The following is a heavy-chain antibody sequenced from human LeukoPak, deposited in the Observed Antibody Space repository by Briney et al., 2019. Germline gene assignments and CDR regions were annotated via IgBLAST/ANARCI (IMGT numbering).Heavy chain of an antibody. CDR2: TYYRSKWYN. J-gene: IGHJ4*02. Sequence: SQTLSLTCAISGDSVSSSSAAWNWIRQSPSRGLEWLGRTYYRSKWYNDYADSVKSRITINPDTSKNQFSLKLSPVTAADTAVYYCARGDSSGYRYWGQGILVTVSS. V-gene: IGHV6-1*01. D-gene: IGHD3-22*01. CDR3: ARGDSSGYRY. CDR1: GDSVSSSSAA.